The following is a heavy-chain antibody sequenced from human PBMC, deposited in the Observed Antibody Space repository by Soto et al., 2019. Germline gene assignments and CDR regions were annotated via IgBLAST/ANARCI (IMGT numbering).Heavy chain of an antibody. CDR1: GEAVGSGQSY. CDR2: TFVTGAT. D-gene: IGHD3-10*01. CDR3: ARVRADSAGSSLGRRIDV. J-gene: IGHJ6*04. V-gene: IGHV4-61*01. Sequence: QVQLQESGPGLVKPSETLSLICFVSGEAVGSGQSYWNWIRQAPGKGLEWIGHTFVTGATKYSASLKSRVTMSVDTSKSQISLNLTSVTAADSATSFCARVRADSAGSSLGRRIDVWGEGTTVTVAS.